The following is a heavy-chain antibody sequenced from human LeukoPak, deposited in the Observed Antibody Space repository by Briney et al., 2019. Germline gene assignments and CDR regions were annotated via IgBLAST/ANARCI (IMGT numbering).Heavy chain of an antibody. Sequence: GGSLRLSCAASGFTFSSCAMSWVRQAPGKGLEWVSAISGSGGSTYYADSVKGRFTISRDNSKNTLYLQMNSLRAEDTAVYYCANGRNWNGYDYWGQGTLVTVSS. V-gene: IGHV3-23*01. CDR2: ISGSGGST. CDR3: ANGRNWNGYDY. D-gene: IGHD1-20*01. CDR1: GFTFSSCA. J-gene: IGHJ4*02.